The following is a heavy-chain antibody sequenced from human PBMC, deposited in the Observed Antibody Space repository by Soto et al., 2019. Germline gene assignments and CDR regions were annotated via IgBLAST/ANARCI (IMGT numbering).Heavy chain of an antibody. D-gene: IGHD4-17*01. Sequence: GGSLRLSCAASGFSFSTYTMNWVRQAPGKGLEWVSSISGSSDSINYADSVKVRFTISRDNAKNSLFLQMNSLRAEDTAVYYCARDYYGDYFFDCWGQGTLVTVSS. CDR1: GFSFSTYT. J-gene: IGHJ1*01. CDR2: ISGSSDSI. V-gene: IGHV3-21*01. CDR3: ARDYYGDYFFDC.